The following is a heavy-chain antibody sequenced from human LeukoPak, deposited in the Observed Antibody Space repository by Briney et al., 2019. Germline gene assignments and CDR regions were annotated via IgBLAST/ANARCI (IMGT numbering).Heavy chain of an antibody. Sequence: SETLSLTCTVSGYSISSSYYWGWIRQPPGKGLEWIGSVYPSGSTYYNPSPKSRVTISLDTSKNQFSLKLSSVTAADTAVYYCARVPEDTMVRGVIPSYYFDYWGQGTLVTVSS. V-gene: IGHV4-38-2*02. CDR2: VYPSGST. J-gene: IGHJ4*02. CDR1: GYSISSSYY. CDR3: ARVPEDTMVRGVIPSYYFDY. D-gene: IGHD3-10*01.